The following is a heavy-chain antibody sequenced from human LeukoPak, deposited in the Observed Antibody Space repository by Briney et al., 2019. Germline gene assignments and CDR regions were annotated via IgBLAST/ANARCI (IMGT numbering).Heavy chain of an antibody. J-gene: IGHJ6*02. D-gene: IGHD5-18*01. Sequence: RSLRLSCTTSGFNLGDHAMTWVRQAPGKGLEWVGFIRSKAYRGTTEYAASVKGRFTISRDDPKSVVYLQMNSLKSEDTAVYYCSRGPIQLWVHNGMDVWGQGTTVTVSS. CDR1: GFNLGDHA. CDR2: IRSKAYRGTT. V-gene: IGHV3-49*04. CDR3: SRGPIQLWVHNGMDV.